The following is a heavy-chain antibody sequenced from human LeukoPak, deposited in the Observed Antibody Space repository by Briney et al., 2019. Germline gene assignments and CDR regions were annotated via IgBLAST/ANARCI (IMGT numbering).Heavy chain of an antibody. CDR2: IGSKSYGGAT. J-gene: IGHJ4*02. D-gene: IGHD3-16*02. V-gene: IGHV3-49*03. Sequence: GGSLRLSCTVSGFTFGDYAMGWFRQAPGKGLEWVGFIGSKSYGGATEYAASLKGGFTISRDDSKSIAYLQMNSLKTEDTAVYYCTRGVINFYYFDYWGQGTLVTVSS. CDR3: TRGVINFYYFDY. CDR1: GFTFGDYA.